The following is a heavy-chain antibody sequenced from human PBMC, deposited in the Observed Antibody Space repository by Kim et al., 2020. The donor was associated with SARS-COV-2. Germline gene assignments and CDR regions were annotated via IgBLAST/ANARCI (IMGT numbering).Heavy chain of an antibody. V-gene: IGHV3-48*03. D-gene: IGHD2-2*01. CDR3: ASLVVVPAATSGY. J-gene: IGHJ4*02. Sequence: YSADPTKSRYTITRDNNKSSLYLQMNSLRAEDTAVYYCASLVVVPAATSGYWGQGTLVTVSS.